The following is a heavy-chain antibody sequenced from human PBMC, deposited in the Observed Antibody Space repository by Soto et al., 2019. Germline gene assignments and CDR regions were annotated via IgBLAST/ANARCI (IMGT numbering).Heavy chain of an antibody. V-gene: IGHV1-2*04. J-gene: IGHJ4*02. Sequence: ASVKVSCKASGYTFTGYYMHWVRPAPGQGLEWMGWINPNSGGTNYAQKFQGWVTMTSDTSISTAYMELSRLRSDDTAVYYCARDLMTTVTTDYWGQGTLVTVSS. CDR2: INPNSGGT. CDR3: ARDLMTTVTTDY. D-gene: IGHD4-17*01. CDR1: GYTFTGYY.